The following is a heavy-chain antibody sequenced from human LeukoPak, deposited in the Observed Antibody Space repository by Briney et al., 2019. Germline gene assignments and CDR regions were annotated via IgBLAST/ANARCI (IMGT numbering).Heavy chain of an antibody. V-gene: IGHV3-9*01. CDR3: AKGFEAGDRPRGSSLYYFDY. Sequence: GGSLRLSCAASGFTFDDYAMHWVRQAPGKGLEWVSGISWNSGSIGYADSVKGRFTISRDNAKNSLYLQMNSLRAEDTALYYCAKGFEAGDRPRGSSLYYFDYWGQGTLVTVSS. CDR2: ISWNSGSI. D-gene: IGHD7-27*01. CDR1: GFTFDDYA. J-gene: IGHJ4*02.